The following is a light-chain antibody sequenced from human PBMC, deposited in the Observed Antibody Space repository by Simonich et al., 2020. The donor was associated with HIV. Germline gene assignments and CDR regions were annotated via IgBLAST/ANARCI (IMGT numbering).Light chain of an antibody. CDR1: QGISSY. CDR2: ASS. Sequence: IQLTQSPSFLSASVGDRITITCRASQGISSYLAWYQQKPGKAPKLLIYASSTLQRGVPSRFSGGESGTEFTLTISSLQPEDFATYYCQQLKGYPPTFGQGTRVEF. J-gene: IGKJ1*01. CDR3: QQLKGYPPT. V-gene: IGKV1-9*01.